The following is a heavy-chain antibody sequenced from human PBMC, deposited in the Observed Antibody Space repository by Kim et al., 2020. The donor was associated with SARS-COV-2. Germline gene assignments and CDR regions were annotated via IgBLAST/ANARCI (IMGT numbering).Heavy chain of an antibody. CDR2: ISSNGGST. V-gene: IGHV3-64D*09. D-gene: IGHD3-22*01. Sequence: GGSLRLSCSASGFTFSSYAMHWVRQAPGKGLEYVSAISSNGGSTYYADSVKGRFTISRDNSKNTLYLQMSSLRAEDTAVYYCVKPLYYYDSSGYYPHAGSGYFDLWGRGTLVTVSS. CDR1: GFTFSSYA. CDR3: VKPLYYYDSSGYYPHAGSGYFDL. J-gene: IGHJ2*01.